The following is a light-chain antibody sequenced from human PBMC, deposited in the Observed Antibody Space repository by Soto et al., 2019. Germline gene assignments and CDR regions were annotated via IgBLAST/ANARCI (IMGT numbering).Light chain of an antibody. J-gene: IGLJ2*01. Sequence: QSALTQPPSASGSPGQSVTISCTGTSSDVGGYNYVSWYQQYPGKAPKLMIYEANKRPSGVPDRFSGSKSGNTASLTVSGLQAEDEAEYYCCSYAGSNNLVFGGGTKLTVL. CDR3: CSYAGSNNLV. CDR2: EAN. V-gene: IGLV2-8*01. CDR1: SSDVGGYNY.